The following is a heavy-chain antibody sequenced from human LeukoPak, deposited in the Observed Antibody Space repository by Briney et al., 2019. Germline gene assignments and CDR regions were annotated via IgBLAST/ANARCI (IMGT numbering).Heavy chain of an antibody. Sequence: GGSLRLSCGASGFTFSDYYMSWIRHAPGKGLEWVSYISSSGLTIYYADSVKGRFTISRDNAKNSLYLQMNSLRAEDTAVYYCARRRSASSGLDYWGQGTLVTVSS. CDR2: ISSSGLTI. CDR3: ARRRSASSGLDY. V-gene: IGHV3-11*01. CDR1: GFTFSDYY. D-gene: IGHD3-22*01. J-gene: IGHJ4*02.